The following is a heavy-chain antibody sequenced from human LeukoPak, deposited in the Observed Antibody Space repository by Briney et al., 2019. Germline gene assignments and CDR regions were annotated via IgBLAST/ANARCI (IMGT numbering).Heavy chain of an antibody. CDR1: GGTFSSYA. CDR2: IIPIFGTA. J-gene: IGHJ4*02. Sequence: ASVKVSCKASGGTFSSYAISWVRQAPGQGLEWMGGIIPIFGTANYAQKFQGRVTITADESTSTAYMELSSLRSEGTAVCYCARAPYYYDSSGYFAYWGQGTLVTVSS. CDR3: ARAPYYYDSSGYFAY. D-gene: IGHD3-22*01. V-gene: IGHV1-69*13.